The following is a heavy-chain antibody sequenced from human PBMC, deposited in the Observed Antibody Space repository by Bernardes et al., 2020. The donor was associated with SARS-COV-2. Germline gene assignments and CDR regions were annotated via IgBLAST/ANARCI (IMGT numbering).Heavy chain of an antibody. D-gene: IGHD1-26*01. CDR2: ISSGGVST. V-gene: IGHV3-64*02. CDR1: GFTFNSHA. CDR3: AREWEDYTSSLFDY. Sequence: GGSLRLSCIASGFTFNSHAMHWVRQAPGKGLKYVAGISSGGVSTTYADSVKGRVTISRDNFKNTLYLQMDSLRPEDTAVYYCAREWEDYTSSLFDYWGQGTLVTVSS. J-gene: IGHJ4*02.